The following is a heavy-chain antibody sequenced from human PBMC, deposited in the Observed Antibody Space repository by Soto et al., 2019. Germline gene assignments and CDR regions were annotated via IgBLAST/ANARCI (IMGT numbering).Heavy chain of an antibody. CDR1: GGSISSGGYY. D-gene: IGHD3-22*01. CDR2: IYYSEST. J-gene: IGHJ5*02. Sequence: SETLSLTCTVSGGSISSGGYYWSWIRQHPGKGLEWIGYIYYSESTYYNPSLKSRVTISVDTSKNQFSLKLSSVTAADTAVYYCARERRKRVSGYYNWFDPWGQGTLVTVSS. V-gene: IGHV4-31*03. CDR3: ARERRKRVSGYYNWFDP.